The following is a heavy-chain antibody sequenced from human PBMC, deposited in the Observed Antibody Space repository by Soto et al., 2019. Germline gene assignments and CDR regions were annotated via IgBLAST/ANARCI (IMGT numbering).Heavy chain of an antibody. J-gene: IGHJ4*02. Sequence: ASVKVSCKASGYTFTSYGISWVRQAPGQGLEWMGWISAYNGNTNYAQKLQGRVTMTTDTSTSTAYMELRSLRSDDTAVYYCARDNPKPVYSGYDTFDYWGQGTLVTVSS. V-gene: IGHV1-18*01. D-gene: IGHD5-12*01. CDR3: ARDNPKPVYSGYDTFDY. CDR2: ISAYNGNT. CDR1: GYTFTSYG.